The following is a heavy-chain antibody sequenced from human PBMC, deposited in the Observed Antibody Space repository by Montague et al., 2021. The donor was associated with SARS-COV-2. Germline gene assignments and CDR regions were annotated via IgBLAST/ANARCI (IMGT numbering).Heavy chain of an antibody. Sequence: RSLSLAASGFSFSSYEMNWARQAPGKGLEWISYISSGSGSSIHYADSVRGRFTISRANAKNSLYLQMNGLRAEDTAIYYCARDVDPNSWDGMDVWGQGTTVTVSS. CDR3: ARDVDPNSWDGMDV. V-gene: IGHV3-48*03. CDR2: ISSGSGSSI. D-gene: IGHD2-15*01. J-gene: IGHJ6*02. CDR1: GFSFSSYE.